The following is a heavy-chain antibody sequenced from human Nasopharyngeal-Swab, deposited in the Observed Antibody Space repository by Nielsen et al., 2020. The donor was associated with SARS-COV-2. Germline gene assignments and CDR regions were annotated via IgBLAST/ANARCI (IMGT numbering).Heavy chain of an antibody. J-gene: IGHJ4*02. D-gene: IGHD2-15*01. CDR1: GFIFSDFA. CDR2: IRSKGNSYAT. Sequence: GEPLKISCAASGFIFSDFAIHWVRQASGKGLEWVGRIRSKGNSYATEYAASVEGRFTICRDDSKNTAYLQMNSLMTEDTAVYYCSRCGGSCYTGKDYWGQGTLVTVSS. CDR3: SRCGGSCYTGKDY. V-gene: IGHV3-73*01.